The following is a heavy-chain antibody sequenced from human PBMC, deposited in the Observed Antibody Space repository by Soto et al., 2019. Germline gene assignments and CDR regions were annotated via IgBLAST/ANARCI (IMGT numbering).Heavy chain of an antibody. CDR3: ARELGASTVTSAFDI. Sequence: PSETLTLTCAVSGYSISSGYYWGWIRQPPGKGLEWIGSIYHSGSTYYNPSLKSRVTISVDTSKNQFSLKLSSVTAADTAAYYCARELGASTVTSAFDIWGQGTMVTVSS. CDR1: GYSISSGYY. J-gene: IGHJ3*02. D-gene: IGHD4-17*01. V-gene: IGHV4-38-2*02. CDR2: IYHSGST.